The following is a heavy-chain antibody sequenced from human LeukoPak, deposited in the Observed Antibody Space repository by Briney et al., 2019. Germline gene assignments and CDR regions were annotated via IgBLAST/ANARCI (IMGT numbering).Heavy chain of an antibody. CDR1: GGSISSSSYY. CDR3: AIGPFYYFDY. J-gene: IGHJ4*02. CDR2: IYYSGST. Sequence: SETLSLTCTVSGGSISSSSYYWGWIRQPPGKGLEWIGSIYYSGSTYYNPSLKSRVTISVDTSKNQFSLKLSSVTAADTAVYYCAIGPFYYFDYWGQGTLVTVSS. V-gene: IGHV4-39*07.